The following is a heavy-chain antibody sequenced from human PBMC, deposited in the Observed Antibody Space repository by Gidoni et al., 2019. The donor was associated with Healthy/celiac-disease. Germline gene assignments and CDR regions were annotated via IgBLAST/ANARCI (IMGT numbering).Heavy chain of an antibody. V-gene: IGHV4-34*01. J-gene: IGHJ4*02. CDR2: INHSGST. Sequence: QVQLQQWGAGLLKPSEPLSLTCAVYGGSFSGYYWSWIRQPPGKGLEWIGEINHSGSTNYNPSLKSRVTISVDTSKNQFSLKLSSVTAADTAVYYCARGLWGSPRPDYWGQGTLVTVSS. CDR1: GGSFSGYY. CDR3: ARGLWGSPRPDY. D-gene: IGHD7-27*01.